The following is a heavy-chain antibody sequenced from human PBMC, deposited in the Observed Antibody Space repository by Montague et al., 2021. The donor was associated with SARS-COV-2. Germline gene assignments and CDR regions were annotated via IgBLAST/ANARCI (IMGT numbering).Heavy chain of an antibody. J-gene: IGHJ3*02. V-gene: IGHV2-70*01. Sequence: VKPTQTLTLTCTFSGFSLSTSGMCVSWIRQPPGKALEWLALIXXXDDKYYSTSLKTRLTISKDTSKNQVVLTVTNMDPVDTATYYCARIWGATRGDAFDIWGQGTMVTVSS. D-gene: IGHD1-26*01. CDR2: IXXXDDK. CDR1: GFSLSTSGMC. CDR3: ARIWGATRGDAFDI.